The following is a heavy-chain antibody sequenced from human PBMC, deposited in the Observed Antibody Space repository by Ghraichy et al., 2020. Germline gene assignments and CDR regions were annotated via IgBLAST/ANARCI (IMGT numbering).Heavy chain of an antibody. Sequence: SETLSLTCTVSGGSISSYYWSWIRQPAGKGLEWIGRIYTSGSTNYNPSLKSRVTMSVDTSKNQFSLKLSSVTAADTAVYYCARDGETYCSGGSCYWFDPWGQGTLVTVSS. D-gene: IGHD2-15*01. V-gene: IGHV4-4*07. CDR1: GGSISSYY. CDR2: IYTSGST. J-gene: IGHJ5*02. CDR3: ARDGETYCSGGSCYWFDP.